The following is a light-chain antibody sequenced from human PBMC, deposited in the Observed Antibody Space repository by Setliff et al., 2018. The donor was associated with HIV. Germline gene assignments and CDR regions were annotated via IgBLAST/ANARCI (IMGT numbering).Light chain of an antibody. V-gene: IGLV1-44*01. CDR2: TNS. CDR3: ASWDDSLKVYV. Sequence: QSVLTQSPSVSGTPGQRVTISCSGSSSNIGTTTVNWYQRLPGAAPKLLIYTNSHRPSGVPDRFSGSKSGTSASLAISGLQSEDEAEYYCASWDDSLKVYVFGSGTKSPS. CDR1: SSNIGTTT. J-gene: IGLJ1*01.